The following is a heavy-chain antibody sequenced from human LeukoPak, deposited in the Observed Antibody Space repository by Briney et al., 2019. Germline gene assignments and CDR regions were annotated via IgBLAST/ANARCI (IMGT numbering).Heavy chain of an antibody. Sequence: SETLSLTCAVYGGSFSGYYWSWIRQPPGKGLEWIGEINHSGSNNYNPSLKSRVTISVDTSKNQFSLKLSSVTAADTAVYYCASGVSRSPADYWGQGTLVTVSS. CDR1: GGSFSGYY. J-gene: IGHJ4*02. CDR2: INHSGSN. CDR3: ASGVSRSPADY. V-gene: IGHV4-34*01. D-gene: IGHD2-2*01.